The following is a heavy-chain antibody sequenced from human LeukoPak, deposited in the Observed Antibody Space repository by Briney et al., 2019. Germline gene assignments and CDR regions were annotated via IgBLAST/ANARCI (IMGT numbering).Heavy chain of an antibody. D-gene: IGHD6-19*01. CDR3: ARDRVRQWLVLGEGHYGMDV. Sequence: KTSETLSLTCTVSGGSISSYYWSWIRQPPGKGLEWIGYIYYSGSTNYNPSLKSRVTISVDTSKNQFSLKLSSVTAADTAVYYCARDRVRQWLVLGEGHYGMDVWGQGTTVTVSS. CDR2: IYYSGST. CDR1: GGSISSYY. V-gene: IGHV4-59*12. J-gene: IGHJ6*02.